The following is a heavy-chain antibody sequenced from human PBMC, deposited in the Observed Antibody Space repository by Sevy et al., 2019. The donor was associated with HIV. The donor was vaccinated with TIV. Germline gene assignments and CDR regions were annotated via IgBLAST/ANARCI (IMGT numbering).Heavy chain of an antibody. J-gene: IGHJ4*02. CDR1: GFTFGDYV. CDR3: IIREGTIFGVVTRDY. Sequence: GGSLRLSCTGSGFTFGDYVLSWVRQAPGKGLEWVGFIRSKAYGGTTKYAASVKGRFTISRDDSKSIAYLQMNSLKTEDTAVYYCIIREGTIFGVVTRDYWGQGTLVTVSS. V-gene: IGHV3-49*04. CDR2: IRSKAYGGTT. D-gene: IGHD3-3*01.